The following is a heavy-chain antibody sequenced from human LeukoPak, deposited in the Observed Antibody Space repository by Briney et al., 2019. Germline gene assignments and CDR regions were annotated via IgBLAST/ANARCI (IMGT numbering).Heavy chain of an antibody. CDR2: IYYSGST. D-gene: IGHD2-8*02. CDR3: AREDTGGLDH. J-gene: IGHJ4*02. Sequence: PSETLSLTCTVSGGSISSNTYYWGWVRQPPGKGLEWIGSIYYSGSTYYNPSLKSRVTISVDTSKNQFSLKLSSVTAADTAVYYCAREDTGGLDHWGQGILVTVSP. V-gene: IGHV4-39*07. CDR1: GGSISSNTYY.